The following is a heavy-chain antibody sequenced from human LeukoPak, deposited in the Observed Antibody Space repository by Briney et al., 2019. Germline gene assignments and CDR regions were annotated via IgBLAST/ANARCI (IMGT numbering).Heavy chain of an antibody. V-gene: IGHV1-46*01. CDR2: INPSGGST. J-gene: IGHJ3*01. D-gene: IGHD5-24*01. Sequence: GASVKVSCKASGYTFTSYYMHWVRQAPGQGLEWMGIINPSGGSTSYAQKFQGRVTMTRDTSTSTVYMELRSLRSDDTAVYYCARVRDGYNDAYDFWGQGTMVTVTS. CDR1: GYTFTSYY. CDR3: ARVRDGYNDAYDF.